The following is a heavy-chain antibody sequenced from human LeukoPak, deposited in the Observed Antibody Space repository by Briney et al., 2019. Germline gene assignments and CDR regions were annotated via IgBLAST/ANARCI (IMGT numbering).Heavy chain of an antibody. J-gene: IGHJ4*02. V-gene: IGHV4-34*01. D-gene: IGHD4-17*01. Sequence: SGTLSLTCAVYGGSFSIYQYNWIRQTPGKGLEWIGEINPSGSTNYNPTLKSRVTMSLDTSKSQISLKLSSMTAADTAVYYCARRVWAGDYRLDYWGQGTLVTVSS. CDR2: INPSGST. CDR1: GGSFSIYQ. CDR3: ARRVWAGDYRLDY.